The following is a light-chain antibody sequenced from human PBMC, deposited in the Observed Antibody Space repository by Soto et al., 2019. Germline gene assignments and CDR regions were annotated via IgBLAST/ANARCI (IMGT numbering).Light chain of an antibody. CDR2: DVS. CDR3: SSYTSSSTRVV. CDR1: SSDVGDYNY. Sequence: QSALTQPASVSGSPGQSITISCTGTSSDVGDYNYVSWYQQHPGKAPKLMIYDVSNRPSGVSNRFSGSKSGNTASLTISGLQAEDEADYYCSSYTSSSTRVVFGVGTKLTVL. J-gene: IGLJ2*01. V-gene: IGLV2-14*01.